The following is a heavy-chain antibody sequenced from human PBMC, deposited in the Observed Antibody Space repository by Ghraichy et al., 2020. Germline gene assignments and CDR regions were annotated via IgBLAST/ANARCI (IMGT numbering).Heavy chain of an antibody. D-gene: IGHD3-3*01. CDR3: ARTAYDFWSGYSPDY. Sequence: GGSLNISCKGSGYSFTSYWIGWVRQMPGKGLEWMGIIYPGDSDTRYSPSFQGQVTISADKSISTAYLQWSSLKASDTAMYYCARTAYDFWSGYSPDYWGQGTLVTVSS. CDR2: IYPGDSDT. J-gene: IGHJ4*02. V-gene: IGHV5-51*01. CDR1: GYSFTSYW.